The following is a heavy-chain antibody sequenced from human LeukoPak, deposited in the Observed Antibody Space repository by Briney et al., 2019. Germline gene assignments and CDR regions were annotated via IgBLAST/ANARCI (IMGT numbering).Heavy chain of an antibody. CDR3: ARDRVIIAVAGTNHYFDY. CDR2: IYYSGSN. J-gene: IGHJ4*02. CDR1: GGSISSYY. D-gene: IGHD6-19*01. Sequence: SETLSLTCTVSGGSISSYYWSWIRQPPGKGLEWFGYIYYSGSNNYNPSLKSRVTISVDTSKNQFSLKLSSVTAADTAVYYCARDRVIIAVAGTNHYFDYWGQGTLVTISS. V-gene: IGHV4-59*01.